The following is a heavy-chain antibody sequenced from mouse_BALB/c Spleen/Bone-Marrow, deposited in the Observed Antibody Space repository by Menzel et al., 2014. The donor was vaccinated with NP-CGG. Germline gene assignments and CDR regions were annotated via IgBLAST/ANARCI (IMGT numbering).Heavy chain of an antibody. D-gene: IGHD1-1*01. CDR3: ASYYYGRAWFAY. J-gene: IGHJ3*01. CDR2: IDPANGNT. V-gene: IGHV14-3*02. Sequence: EVKVEESGAELVKPGASVKLSCTASGFNINDTYMHWVKQRPEQGLEWIGRIDPANGNTKYDPKFQGKATITADTSSNTGYLQLSSRTSEDTAVYFYASYYYGRAWFAYWGEGTLVTVSA. CDR1: GFNINDTY.